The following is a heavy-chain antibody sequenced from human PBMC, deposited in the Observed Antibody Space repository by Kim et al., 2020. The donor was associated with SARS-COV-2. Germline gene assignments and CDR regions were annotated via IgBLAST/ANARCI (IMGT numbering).Heavy chain of an antibody. CDR2: ISAYNGNT. V-gene: IGHV1-18*01. CDR3: ARRSRWIAAAEGGDY. J-gene: IGHJ4*02. CDR1: GYTFTSYG. Sequence: ASVKVSCKASGYTFTSYGISWVRQAPGQGLEWMRWISAYNGNTNYAQKLQGRVTMTTDTSTSTAYMELRSLRSDDTAVYYCARRSRWIAAAEGGDYWGQGTLVTVSS. D-gene: IGHD6-13*01.